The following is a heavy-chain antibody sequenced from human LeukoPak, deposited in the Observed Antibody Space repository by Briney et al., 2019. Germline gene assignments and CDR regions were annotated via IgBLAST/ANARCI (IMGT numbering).Heavy chain of an antibody. D-gene: IGHD2-15*01. Sequence: GGSLRLSCATSGFIFGNYWMHWVRQAPGKGLVWVSLINNDGRSTTYAHSVTGRFTISRDNARNTLYLQMNSLRAEDTAVYYCPRDGISCSGGHCYFASWGHRKLVTASS. CDR1: GFIFGNYW. V-gene: IGHV3-74*01. CDR3: PRDGISCSGGHCYFAS. J-gene: IGHJ4*01. CDR2: INNDGRST.